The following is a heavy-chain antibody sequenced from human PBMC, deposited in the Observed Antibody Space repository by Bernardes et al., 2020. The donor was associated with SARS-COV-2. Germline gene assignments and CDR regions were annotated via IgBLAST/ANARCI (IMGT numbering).Heavy chain of an antibody. V-gene: IGHV4-34*01. CDR2: INHSGST. J-gene: IGHJ6*02. CDR1: GGSFSGYY. D-gene: IGHD2-15*01. CDR3: ARWGYCSGGSCYRPPQPHYYYYGMDV. Sequence: SETLSLTCAVYGGSFSGYYWSWIRQPPGKGLEWIGEINHSGSTNYNPSLKSRVTISVDTSKNQFSLKLSSVTAADTAVYYCARWGYCSGGSCYRPPQPHYYYYGMDVWGQGTTVTVSS.